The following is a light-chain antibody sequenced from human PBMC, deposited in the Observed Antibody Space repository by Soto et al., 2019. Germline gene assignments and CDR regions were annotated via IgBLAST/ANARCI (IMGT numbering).Light chain of an antibody. CDR3: ATWDDSLKV. J-gene: IGLJ1*01. CDR2: RNN. CDR1: ISNIGSRY. V-gene: IGLV1-47*01. Sequence: SVVGQPTPAAGGPGAGGPPSLFWKISNIGSRYVYWYQQLPGTAPKLLIYRNNQRPSGVPDRFSGSKSGTSASLAISGLRSEDEADYYCATWDDSLKVFGTGTKVTVL.